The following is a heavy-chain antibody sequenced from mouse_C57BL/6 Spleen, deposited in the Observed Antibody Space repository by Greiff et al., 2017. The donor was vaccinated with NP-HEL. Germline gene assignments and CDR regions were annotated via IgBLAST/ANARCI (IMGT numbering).Heavy chain of an antibody. J-gene: IGHJ4*01. V-gene: IGHV5-17*01. CDR1: GFTFSDYG. CDR3: ASSAYYYVMDY. D-gene: IGHD1-2*01. Sequence: EVHLVESGGGLVKPGGSLKLSCAASGFTFSDYGMHWVRQAPEKGLEWVAYISSGSSTIYYADTVKGRFTISRDNAKNTLFLQMTSLRSEDTAMYYCASSAYYYVMDYWGQGTSVTVSS. CDR2: ISSGSSTI.